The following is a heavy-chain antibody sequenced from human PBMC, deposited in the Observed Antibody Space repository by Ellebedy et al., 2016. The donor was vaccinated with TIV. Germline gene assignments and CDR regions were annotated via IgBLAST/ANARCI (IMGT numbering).Heavy chain of an antibody. V-gene: IGHV4-34*01. D-gene: IGHD2-21*02. CDR3: ARDHCGGDCFFDS. J-gene: IGHJ4*02. CDR1: GGSFSGYY. Sequence: SQTLSLTCAVYGGSFSGYYWSWIRQPPGKGLEWIGEINHSGSTNYNPSLKSRVTISVDTSKNQFSLKLSYVTAADTAVYYCARDHCGGDCFFDSWGQGTLVTVSS. CDR2: INHSGST.